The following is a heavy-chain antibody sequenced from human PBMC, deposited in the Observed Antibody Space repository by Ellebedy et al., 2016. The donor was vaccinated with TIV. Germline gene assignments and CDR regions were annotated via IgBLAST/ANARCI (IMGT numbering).Heavy chain of an antibody. CDR2: VSSSGGYT. CDR3: ARVNGDYYYHGMDV. V-gene: IGHV3-21*06. Sequence: PGGSLRLSCAASGFTTSTFVMSWVRQAPGKGLEWVSSVSSSGGYTYNADSVKGRITVSRNNAANSLFLEMNSLRAEDTAVYYCARVNGDYYYHGMDVWGQGTTVTVSS. D-gene: IGHD3-10*01. CDR1: GFTTSTFV. J-gene: IGHJ6*02.